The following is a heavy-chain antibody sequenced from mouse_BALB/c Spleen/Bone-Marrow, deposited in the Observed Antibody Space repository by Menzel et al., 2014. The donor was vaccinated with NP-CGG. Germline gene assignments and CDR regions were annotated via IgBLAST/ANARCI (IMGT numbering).Heavy chain of an antibody. CDR1: GFTFSDYY. V-gene: IGHV5-12*02. CDR2: ISNGGGST. D-gene: IGHD2-2*01. Sequence: EVKLVESGGGLVQPGGSLKLSCATSGFTFSDYYMYWVRQTPEKRLEWVAYISNGGGSTYYPDTVKGRFTISRDNAKNTLYLQMSRLKSEDTAMYYCARQGIYYGYDPFAYWGQGTLVTVS. CDR3: ARQGIYYGYDPFAY. J-gene: IGHJ3*01.